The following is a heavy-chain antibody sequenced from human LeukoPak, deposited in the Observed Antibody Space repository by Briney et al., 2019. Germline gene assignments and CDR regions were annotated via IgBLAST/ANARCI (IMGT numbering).Heavy chain of an antibody. D-gene: IGHD4-17*01. V-gene: IGHV3-53*01. J-gene: IGHJ4*02. CDR1: GFTVSSNY. CDR3: ARATRYGAAY. Sequence: PGGSLRLSCAASGFTVSSNYMTWVRQAPGKGLEWVSVIYSGGDTYYADSVKGRFTISGDNSKNMFYLQMNSLRVDDTAVYYCARATRYGAAYWGQGTLVTVSS. CDR2: IYSGGDT.